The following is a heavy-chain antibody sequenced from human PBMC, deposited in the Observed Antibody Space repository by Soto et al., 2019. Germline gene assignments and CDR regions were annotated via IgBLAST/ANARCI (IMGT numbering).Heavy chain of an antibody. CDR2: VYYGGRS. V-gene: IGHV4-39*07. J-gene: IGHJ4*02. CDR1: SAPVSSTTYT. CDR3: ARVPDY. Sequence: SETLSLTCTVSSAPVSSTTYTCGWIRQPPGKGLEWVASVYYGGRSYYNPSLNSRVTISVDTSKNQFSLKLSSVTAADTAVYYRARVPDYWGQGTLVTVSS.